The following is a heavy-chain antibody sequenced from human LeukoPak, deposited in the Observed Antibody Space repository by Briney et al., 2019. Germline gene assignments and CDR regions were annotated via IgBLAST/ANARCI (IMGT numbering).Heavy chain of an antibody. J-gene: IGHJ4*02. V-gene: IGHV4-39*01. CDR2: IYHSGST. Sequence: SETLSLTCTVSGGSISSSTYYWGWIRQPPGKGLEWIGSIYHSGSTYYNPSIKSRVTISVDTSKNQLSLKLSSVTAADTAVYYCARPAFGGVIFFFDYWGQGTLVTVSS. D-gene: IGHD3-16*01. CDR1: GGSISSSTYY. CDR3: ARPAFGGVIFFFDY.